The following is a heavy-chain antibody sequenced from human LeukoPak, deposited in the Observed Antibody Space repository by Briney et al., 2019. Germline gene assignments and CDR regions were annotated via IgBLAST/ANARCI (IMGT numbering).Heavy chain of an antibody. CDR1: GFTFSSYG. CDR3: ARDLIVVVVGLYGMDV. Sequence: PGGSLRLSSAASGFTFSSYGMRWVRPAPGKGLEWVAVIWYDGSNKYYADSVKGRFTISRENSKNTLYLQMNSLRAEDTAVYYCARDLIVVVVGLYGMDVWGQGTTVTVSS. D-gene: IGHD2-15*01. J-gene: IGHJ6*02. CDR2: IWYDGSNK. V-gene: IGHV3-33*01.